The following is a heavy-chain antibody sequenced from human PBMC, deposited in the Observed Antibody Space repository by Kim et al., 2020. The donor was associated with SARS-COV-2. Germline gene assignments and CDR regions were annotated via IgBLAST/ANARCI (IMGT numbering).Heavy chain of an antibody. D-gene: IGHD4-17*01. CDR2: ISGSGGST. Sequence: GGSLRLSCAASGFTFSSYAMSWVRQAPGKGLEWVSAISGSGGSTYYADSVKGRFTISRDNSKNTLYLQMNSPRAEDTAVYYCAKLDYGDYANIDYWGQGTLVTVSS. CDR1: GFTFSSYA. CDR3: AKLDYGDYANIDY. V-gene: IGHV3-23*01. J-gene: IGHJ4*02.